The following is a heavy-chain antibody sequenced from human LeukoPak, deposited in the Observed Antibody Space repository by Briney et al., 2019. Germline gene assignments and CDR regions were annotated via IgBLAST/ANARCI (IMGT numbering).Heavy chain of an antibody. V-gene: IGHV5-51*01. D-gene: IGHD6-13*01. J-gene: IGHJ4*02. Sequence: GESLKISCKGSGYSFTTYWIGWVRQMSGKGLEWMGIIYPSDSDTRYNPSFQGHITISADKSSSTAYLQWSSLEASDTATYYCAKAASRNAFFDYWGQGTLVTVSP. CDR3: AKAASRNAFFDY. CDR1: GYSFTTYW. CDR2: IYPSDSDT.